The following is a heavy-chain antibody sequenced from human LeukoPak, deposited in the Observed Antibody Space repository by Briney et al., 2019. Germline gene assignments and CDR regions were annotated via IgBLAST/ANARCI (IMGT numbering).Heavy chain of an antibody. D-gene: IGHD3-10*01. CDR3: ARGKFGELYYFEY. Sequence: PSETLSPTCSVSGGSITSGGYYWSWVRQHPGKGLEWIGYIYHSGTTLYNPSLKSRVTMSVDTSKNQFSLRLNSVTAADTAVYYCARGKFGELYYFEYWGQGTLVTVSS. CDR1: GGSITSGGYY. CDR2: IYHSGTT. J-gene: IGHJ4*02. V-gene: IGHV4-31*03.